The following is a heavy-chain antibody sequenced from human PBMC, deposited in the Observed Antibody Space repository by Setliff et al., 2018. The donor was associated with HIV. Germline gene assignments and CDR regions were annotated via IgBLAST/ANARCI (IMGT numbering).Heavy chain of an antibody. CDR3: ARVSCSSWYSIPQYYYYSMDV. V-gene: IGHV4-34*01. D-gene: IGHD6-13*01. CDR1: GESFSGYY. Sequence: PSETLSLTCAVYGESFSGYYWNWIRQPPGKGLEWIGEINHSGSTKYNPSLKSRVTISVDTSKKQFSLKLSSVTAADTAVYYCARVSCSSWYSIPQYYYYSMDVWGNGTTVTVSS. J-gene: IGHJ6*03. CDR2: INHSGST.